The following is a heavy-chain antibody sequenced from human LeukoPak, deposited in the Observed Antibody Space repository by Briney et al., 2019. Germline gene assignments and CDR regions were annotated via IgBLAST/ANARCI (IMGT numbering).Heavy chain of an antibody. CDR1: GYSISSGYY. Sequence: PSETLSLTCTVSGYSISSGYYWGWIRQPPGKGLEWIGSIYHSGSTYYNPSLKSRVTISVDTSKNQFSLKLSSVTAADTAVYYCARGFNYDTWGGNGGQETLVTVSS. CDR2: IYHSGST. D-gene: IGHD3-22*01. J-gene: IGHJ4*02. CDR3: ARGFNYDTWGGN. V-gene: IGHV4-38-2*02.